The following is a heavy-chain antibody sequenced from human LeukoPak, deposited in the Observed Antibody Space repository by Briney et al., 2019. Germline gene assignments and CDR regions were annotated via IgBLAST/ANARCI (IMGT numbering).Heavy chain of an antibody. CDR3: ARRSAVWFGEAHFDY. CDR2: INHSGST. V-gene: IGHV4-34*01. Sequence: PSETLSLTCAVYGGSFSGYYWSWIRQPPGKGLEWIGEINHSGSTNYNPSLKSRVTISVDTSKNQFSLKLSSVTAADTAVYYCARRSAVWFGEAHFDYWGQGTLVTVSS. D-gene: IGHD3-10*01. CDR1: GGSFSGYY. J-gene: IGHJ4*02.